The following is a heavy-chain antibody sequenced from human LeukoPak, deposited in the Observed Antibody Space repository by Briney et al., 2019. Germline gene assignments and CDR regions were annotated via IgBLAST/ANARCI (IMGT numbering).Heavy chain of an antibody. Sequence: PGGSPRLSCAASGFTFSTYWMNWCRQAPGKGLERVGNINQDASEINYVDSVRGRFTISRDNAKNSLHLQMNSLRAEDTAVYYCATDRDNSDWQKRFDSWGQGTLVTVTP. CDR2: INQDASEI. V-gene: IGHV3-7*01. CDR3: ATDRDNSDWQKRFDS. J-gene: IGHJ4*02. D-gene: IGHD2-21*02. CDR1: GFTFSTYW.